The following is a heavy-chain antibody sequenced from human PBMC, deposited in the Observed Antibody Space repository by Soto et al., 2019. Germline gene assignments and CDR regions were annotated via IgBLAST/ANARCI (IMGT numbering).Heavy chain of an antibody. CDR3: ASLDYGSGSYYNAPFDY. CDR2: IYSGGST. V-gene: IGHV3-53*01. CDR1: GFTVSSNY. J-gene: IGHJ4*02. Sequence: GGSLRLSCAASGFTVSSNYMSWVRQAPGKGLEWVSVIYSGGSTYYADSVKGRFTISRDNSKNTLYLQMNSLRAEDTAVYYCASLDYGSGSYYNAPFDYWGQGTLVTVSS. D-gene: IGHD3-10*01.